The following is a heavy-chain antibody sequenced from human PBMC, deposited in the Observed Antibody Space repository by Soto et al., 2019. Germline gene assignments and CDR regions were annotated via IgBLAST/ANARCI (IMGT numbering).Heavy chain of an antibody. Sequence: GPLKTSETLSLTCAVYGGSFSGYYWSWIRQPPGKGLEWIGEINHSGSTNYNPSLKSRVTISVDTSKNQFSLKLSSVTAAYTAVYYCVRKRGYSNNNWFDPWGQGTLVTVSS. J-gene: IGHJ5*02. D-gene: IGHD4-4*01. CDR3: VRKRGYSNNNWFDP. CDR2: INHSGST. CDR1: GGSFSGYY. V-gene: IGHV4-34*01.